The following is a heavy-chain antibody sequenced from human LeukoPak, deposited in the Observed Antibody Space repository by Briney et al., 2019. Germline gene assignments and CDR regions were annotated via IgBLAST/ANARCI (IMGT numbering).Heavy chain of an antibody. J-gene: IGHJ4*02. D-gene: IGHD4-23*01. CDR3: VRRAFGPRWQFLYEKKYYFDY. V-gene: IGHV4-34*01. CDR2: INHSGSG. Sequence: SETLSLTCAVYGGAFTNYYWSWIRQPPGKGLEWIGEINHSGSGNYNPSLKPRLMMSVDTSKSQISLRLTSVTAADTAVYYCVRRAFGPRWQFLYEKKYYFDYWARGTLVTVSS. CDR1: GGAFTNYY.